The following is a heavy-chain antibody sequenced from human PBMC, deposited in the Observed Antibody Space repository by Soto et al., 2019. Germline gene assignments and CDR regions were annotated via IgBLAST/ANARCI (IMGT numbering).Heavy chain of an antibody. CDR3: AKDRLARGSDPRFDP. Sequence: GSLRLSCAASGFTFSSYAMSWVRQAPGKGLEWVSTISATGDNTFYTNSVKGRLTISRDNSKNTLYLQLNSLRAEDTAVYYCAKDRLARGSDPRFDPWGQGTLVTVSS. CDR1: GFTFSSYA. D-gene: IGHD3-10*01. CDR2: ISATGDNT. J-gene: IGHJ5*02. V-gene: IGHV3-23*01.